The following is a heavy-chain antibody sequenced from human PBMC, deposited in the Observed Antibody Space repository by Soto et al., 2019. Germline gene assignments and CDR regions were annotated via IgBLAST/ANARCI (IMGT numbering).Heavy chain of an antibody. V-gene: IGHV1-18*01. CDR1: GYTFSNYG. CDR2: ISLYSDGT. Sequence: ASVKVSCKTSGYTFSNYGITWVRQAPGQPLEWLGWISLYSDGTNYAQKFQGRVSMTTDTSTTTAYMELRSLRSDDTTVYYCARVVPGAEAWFGPWGQGTLVTVSS. J-gene: IGHJ5*02. CDR3: ARVVPGAEAWFGP. D-gene: IGHD2-2*01.